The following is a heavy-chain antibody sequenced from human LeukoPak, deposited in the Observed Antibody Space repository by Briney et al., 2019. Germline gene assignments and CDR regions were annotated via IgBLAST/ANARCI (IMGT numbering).Heavy chain of an antibody. D-gene: IGHD6-13*01. Sequence: PGGSLRLSCAASGFTFSSFGMHWVRQAPGRGLEWVALLSFDGNHQFYADSVKGRFTLSRDNSKNTLYLQMNSLRAEDTAVYYCVRDRGIASTGGYGMDVWGQGTTVTVSS. CDR3: VRDRGIASTGGYGMDV. J-gene: IGHJ6*02. CDR1: GFTFSSFG. V-gene: IGHV3-30*03. CDR2: LSFDGNHQ.